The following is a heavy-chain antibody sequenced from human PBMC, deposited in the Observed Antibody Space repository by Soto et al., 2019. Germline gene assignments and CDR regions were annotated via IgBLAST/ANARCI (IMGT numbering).Heavy chain of an antibody. J-gene: IGHJ4*02. CDR1: GYSFTNYW. Sequence: GESLKISCKGSGYSFTNYWIGWVRQLPGKGLEWMGIIHPGDSDTRYSPSFQGQVTISADKSIKTAYLQWSSLKASDTAIYYCARPPMYDRSGYYHYWGQGTRVTVSS. CDR2: IHPGDSDT. CDR3: ARPPMYDRSGYYHY. V-gene: IGHV5-51*01. D-gene: IGHD3-22*01.